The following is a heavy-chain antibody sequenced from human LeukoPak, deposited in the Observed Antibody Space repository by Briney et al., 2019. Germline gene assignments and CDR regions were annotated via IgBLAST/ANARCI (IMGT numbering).Heavy chain of an antibody. CDR3: ARHGSGSFTIGAFDI. Sequence: SETLSLTCTVSGGSISSSSYYWGWIRQPPGKGLEWIGSIYYSGSTYYNPSLKSRVTISVDTSKNQFSLKLSSVTAADTAVYYCARHGSGSFTIGAFDIWGQGTMVTVSS. CDR2: IYYSGST. J-gene: IGHJ3*02. CDR1: GGSISSSSYY. D-gene: IGHD1-26*01. V-gene: IGHV4-39*01.